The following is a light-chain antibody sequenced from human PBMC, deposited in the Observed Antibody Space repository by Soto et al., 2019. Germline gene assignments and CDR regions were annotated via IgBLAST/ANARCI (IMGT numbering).Light chain of an antibody. CDR3: QQYNIYPLT. CDR1: QDINSY. Sequence: DVQMTQSPSSLSASVGDRVTITCRASQDINSYLAWYQQKPGNAPKSLIYDASSLQTGVPSRFSGSESGTDFTLTISNLQPEDSATYYCQQYNIYPLTFGGGTKVEIK. J-gene: IGKJ4*01. CDR2: DAS. V-gene: IGKV1D-16*01.